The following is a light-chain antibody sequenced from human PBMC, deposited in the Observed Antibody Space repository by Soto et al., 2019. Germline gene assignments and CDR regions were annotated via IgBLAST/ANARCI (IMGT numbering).Light chain of an antibody. Sequence: IVLTHSPCTLSLSPLQRASLSFRSSQSVSSNYLAWYQQKPGQAPRLLIYDASYRATGIPDRFSGSGSGTGFTLTISRLEPEDFAVYYCQHYGSSLLTFGQGTRLEIK. CDR3: QHYGSSLLT. J-gene: IGKJ5*01. CDR1: QSVSSNY. V-gene: IGKV3-20*01. CDR2: DAS.